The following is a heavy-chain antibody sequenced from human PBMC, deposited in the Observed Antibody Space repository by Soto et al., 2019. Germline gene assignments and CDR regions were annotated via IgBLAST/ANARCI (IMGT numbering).Heavy chain of an antibody. J-gene: IGHJ6*03. Sequence: GGSLRLSCAASGFTFSSYGMHWVRQAPGKGLEWVAVVWYDGSNKYYADSVKGRFTISRDNSKNTLYLQMNSLRAEDTAVYYCARDRCSSTSCYGLYYYMDVWGKGTKVTVSS. D-gene: IGHD2-2*01. CDR2: VWYDGSNK. CDR3: ARDRCSSTSCYGLYYYMDV. V-gene: IGHV3-33*01. CDR1: GFTFSSYG.